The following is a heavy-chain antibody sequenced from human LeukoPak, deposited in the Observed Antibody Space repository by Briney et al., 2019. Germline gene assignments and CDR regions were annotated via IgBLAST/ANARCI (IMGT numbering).Heavy chain of an antibody. CDR3: ARDLPYYDSSGYTDFDY. CDR2: ISYDGSNK. CDR1: GFTFSSYA. Sequence: ETGRSLRLSCAASGFTFSSYAMHWVRQAPGKGLEWVAVISYDGSNKYYADSVKGRFTISRDNSKNTLYLQMNSLRAEDTAVYYCARDLPYYDSSGYTDFDYWGQGTLVTVSS. J-gene: IGHJ4*02. V-gene: IGHV3-30-3*01. D-gene: IGHD3-22*01.